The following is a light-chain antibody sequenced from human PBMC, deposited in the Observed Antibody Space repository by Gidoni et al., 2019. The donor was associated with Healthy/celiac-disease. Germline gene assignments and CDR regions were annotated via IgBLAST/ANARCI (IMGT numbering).Light chain of an antibody. CDR3: QQSYSTPLS. CDR1: QSIRSY. CDR2: AAS. J-gene: IGKJ2*03. V-gene: IGKV1-39*01. Sequence: DIQMTQSPSSLSASVADRVTITCRASQSIRSYLNWYQQKPGKAPKLLIYAASSLQSGVPSRFSGSGSGTDFTLTISSLQPEDFATYYCQQSYSTPLSFXQXTKLEIK.